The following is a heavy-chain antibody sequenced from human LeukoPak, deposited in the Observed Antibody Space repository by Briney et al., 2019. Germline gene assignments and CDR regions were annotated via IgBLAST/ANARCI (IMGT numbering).Heavy chain of an antibody. CDR1: EFTVSSNY. D-gene: IGHD5-18*01. CDR3: ASSQRGYTYGPFDS. CDR2: ISANGGST. V-gene: IGHV3-23*01. Sequence: GGSLRLSCAASEFTVSSNYMTWVRQAPGKGLEWVSAISANGGSTSYAGSVRGRFTSSRDNSRNMLSLQMNSLRGEDTAVYYCASSQRGYTYGPFDSWGQGTLVTVSS. J-gene: IGHJ4*02.